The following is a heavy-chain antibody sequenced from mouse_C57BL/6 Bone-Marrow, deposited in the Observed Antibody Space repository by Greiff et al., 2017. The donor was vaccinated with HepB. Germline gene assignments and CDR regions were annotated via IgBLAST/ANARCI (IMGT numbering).Heavy chain of an antibody. J-gene: IGHJ1*03. CDR2: IYPGGGYT. CDR1: GYTFTNYW. V-gene: IGHV1-63*01. CDR3: ARFRYYYGSSYWYFDV. Sequence: QVQLQQSGAELVRPGTSVKMSCKASGYTFTNYWIGWAKQRPGHGLEWIGDIYPGGGYTNYNEKFKGKATLTADKSSSTAYMQFSSLTSEDSAISYCARFRYYYGSSYWYFDVWGTGTTVTVSS. D-gene: IGHD1-1*01.